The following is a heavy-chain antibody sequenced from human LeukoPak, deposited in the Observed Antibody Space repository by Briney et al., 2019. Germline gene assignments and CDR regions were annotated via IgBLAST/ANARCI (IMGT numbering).Heavy chain of an antibody. Sequence: ASVKVSCKASGYTFTSYGISWVRQVPGQGLEWMGWISAYNGNTNYAQKLQGRVTMTTDTSTSTAYMELRSLRSDDTAVYYCAREAYCSSTSCYQNFDYWGQGTLVTVSS. V-gene: IGHV1-18*01. CDR1: GYTFTSYG. CDR2: ISAYNGNT. D-gene: IGHD2-2*01. CDR3: AREAYCSSTSCYQNFDY. J-gene: IGHJ4*02.